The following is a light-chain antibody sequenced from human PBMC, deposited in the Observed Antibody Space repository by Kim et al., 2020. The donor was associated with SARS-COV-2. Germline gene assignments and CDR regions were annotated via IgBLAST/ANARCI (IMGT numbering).Light chain of an antibody. V-gene: IGKV1-5*01. J-gene: IGKJ1*01. CDR3: QQYNSYSWT. CDR2: DAS. CDR1: QSISSW. Sequence: DIQMTQSPSTLSASVGDRVTITCRARQSISSWLAWYQQKPGKAPKLLIYDASSLESGVPPRFSGSGSGTEFTLTISSLQPDDFATYYCQQYNSYSWTFGQGTKVDIK.